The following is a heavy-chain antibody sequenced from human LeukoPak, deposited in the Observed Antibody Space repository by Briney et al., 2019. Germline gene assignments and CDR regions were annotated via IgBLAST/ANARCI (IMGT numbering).Heavy chain of an antibody. CDR2: ISYDGSNK. V-gene: IGHV3-30-3*01. CDR1: GFTFSSYA. Sequence: PGGSLRLSCAASGFTFSSYAMHWVRQAPGKGLEWVAVISYDGSNKYYADSVKGRFTISRDNSKSTLYLQMNSLRAEDTAVYYCARDSASLYYFDYWGQGTLVTVSS. J-gene: IGHJ4*02. CDR3: ARDSASLYYFDY.